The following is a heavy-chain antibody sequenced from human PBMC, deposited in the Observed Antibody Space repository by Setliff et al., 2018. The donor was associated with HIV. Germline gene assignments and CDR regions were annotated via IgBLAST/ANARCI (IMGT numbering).Heavy chain of an antibody. CDR1: GASFVGDNH. CDR2: FMYTDIHYVNYLN. J-gene: IGHJ4*02. V-gene: IGHV4-30-4*01. Sequence: SETLSLTCAVSGASFVGDNHWSWIRQTPERGLEWIAYFMYTDIHYVNYLNYRNPSLASRLSISVDKSKNQFSLTLSSVTAADTAVYYCARVRSDWYNVRPYYFDLWGQGTPVTVSS. CDR3: ARVRSDWYNVRPYYFDL. D-gene: IGHD6-19*01.